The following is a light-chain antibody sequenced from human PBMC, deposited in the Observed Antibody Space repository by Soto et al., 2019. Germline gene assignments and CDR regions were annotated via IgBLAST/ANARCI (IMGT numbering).Light chain of an antibody. Sequence: IQLTQSPSSLSASVGDTVTITCRASQGISSYLAWYQQKPGKAPKLPIYAASTLQSGVPSRFSGSGSGADFTLTISSLQPEDFATYYCQQVNSYPITFGQGTRLEIK. J-gene: IGKJ5*01. CDR3: QQVNSYPIT. V-gene: IGKV1-9*01. CDR1: QGISSY. CDR2: AAS.